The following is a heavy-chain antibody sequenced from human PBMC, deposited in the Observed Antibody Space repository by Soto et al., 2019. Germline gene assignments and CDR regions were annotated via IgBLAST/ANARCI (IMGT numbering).Heavy chain of an antibody. CDR3: ATLPWIQIWFRQRDGMPV. Sequence: NPSETLSLTCAFYVVSFSGYYWSCIRHPPGKGLEWIGEINHSGSTNYNPSLKSRVTISVDTSKNQFSLKLRSVTAADTAVYYCATLPWIQIWFRQRDGMPVLEQKTTVSVS. CDR2: INHSGST. D-gene: IGHD5-18*01. CDR1: VVSFSGYY. J-gene: IGHJ6*01. V-gene: IGHV4-34*01.